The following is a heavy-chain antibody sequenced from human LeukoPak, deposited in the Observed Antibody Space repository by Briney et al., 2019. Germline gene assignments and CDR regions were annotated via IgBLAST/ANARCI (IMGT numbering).Heavy chain of an antibody. CDR1: GYTLTELS. D-gene: IGHD3-10*01. J-gene: IGHJ4*02. V-gene: IGHV1-24*01. CDR2: FDPEDGET. Sequence: ASVKVSCKVSGYTLTELSIHWVRQAPGKGLEWMGGFDPEDGETIYAQKFQGRVTMTEDTSTDTAYMELSSLRSEDTAVYYCATGLKYYYGSGDNYWGQGTLVTVSS. CDR3: ATGLKYYYGSGDNY.